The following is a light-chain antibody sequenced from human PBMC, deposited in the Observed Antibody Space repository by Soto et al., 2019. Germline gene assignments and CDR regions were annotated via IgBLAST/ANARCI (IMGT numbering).Light chain of an antibody. CDR1: QSVSSK. J-gene: IGKJ1*01. Sequence: EIVMRQSPATLSVSPGEGATLSCRASQSVSSKLAWYQQKPGQTPRLLIFGASTRATGIPARFSGSGSGTEFTLTISSLQPEDFAVYYCQQYAVWPPQTCGQGTKGDIK. CDR2: GAS. CDR3: QQYAVWPPQT. V-gene: IGKV3-15*01.